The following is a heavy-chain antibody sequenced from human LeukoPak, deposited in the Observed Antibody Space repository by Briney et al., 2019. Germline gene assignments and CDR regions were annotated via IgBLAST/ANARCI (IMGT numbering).Heavy chain of an antibody. CDR3: ASRYCSGGSCYSLGSDAFDI. V-gene: IGHV1-69*10. Sequence: ASVKVSCKASGGTFSSYAISWVRQAPGQGLEWMGGIIPILGIANYAQKFQGRVTITADKSTSTAYMELSSLRSEDTAVYYCASRYCSGGSCYSLGSDAFDIWGQGTMVTVSS. J-gene: IGHJ3*02. CDR1: GGTFSSYA. CDR2: IIPILGIA. D-gene: IGHD2-15*01.